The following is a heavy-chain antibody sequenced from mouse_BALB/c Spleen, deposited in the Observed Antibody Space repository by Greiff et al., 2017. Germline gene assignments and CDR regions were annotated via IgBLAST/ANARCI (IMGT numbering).Heavy chain of an antibody. CDR1: GFNIKDTY. CDR2: IDPANGNT. CDR3: ASYDSDY. V-gene: IGHV14-3*02. Sequence: EVHLVESGAELVKPGASVKLSCTASGFNIKDTYMHWVKQRPEQGLEWIGRIDPANGNTKYDPKFQGKATITADTSSNTAYLQLSSLTSEDTAVYYCASYDSDYWGQGTTLTVSS. J-gene: IGHJ2*01. D-gene: IGHD2-4*01.